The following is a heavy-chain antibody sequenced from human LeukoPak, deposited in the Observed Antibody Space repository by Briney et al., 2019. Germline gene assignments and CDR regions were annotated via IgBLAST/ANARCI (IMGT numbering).Heavy chain of an antibody. J-gene: IGHJ5*02. CDR1: GGSISSTNW. Sequence: SETLSLTCAVSGGSISSTNWWSWVRQPPGKGLEWIGQIYHSGSTNYNPSLKSRVTISVDKSKNQFSLKVSSVTAADTAVYYCARDYLYASRRFDAWGQGTLVTVPS. D-gene: IGHD2-8*01. CDR2: IYHSGST. CDR3: ARDYLYASRRFDA. V-gene: IGHV4-4*02.